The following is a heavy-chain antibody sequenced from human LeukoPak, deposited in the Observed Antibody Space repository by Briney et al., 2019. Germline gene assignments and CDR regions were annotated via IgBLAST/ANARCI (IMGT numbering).Heavy chain of an antibody. CDR3: ARDRKAVAGIDY. V-gene: IGHV3-33*01. Sequence: GGSLRLSSAASGFTFSSYGMHWVRQAPGKGLEWVAVIWYDGSNKYYADSVKGRFTISRDNSKNTLYLQMNSLRAEDTAVYYCARDRKAVAGIDYWGQGTLVTVSS. D-gene: IGHD6-19*01. J-gene: IGHJ4*02. CDR1: GFTFSSYG. CDR2: IWYDGSNK.